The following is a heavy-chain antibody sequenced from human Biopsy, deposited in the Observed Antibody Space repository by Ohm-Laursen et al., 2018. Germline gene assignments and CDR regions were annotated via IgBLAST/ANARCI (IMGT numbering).Heavy chain of an antibody. CDR3: ARDLK. CDR2: ISWNSDTI. Sequence: SLRLSCTASGFRFGDYAMHWVRQAPGKGLEWVSGISWNSDTIDYAVSVRGRFTISRDNAKNSLYLQMNSLRAEDTGIYYCARDLKWGQGTLVTVSS. CDR1: GFRFGDYA. V-gene: IGHV3-9*01. J-gene: IGHJ4*02.